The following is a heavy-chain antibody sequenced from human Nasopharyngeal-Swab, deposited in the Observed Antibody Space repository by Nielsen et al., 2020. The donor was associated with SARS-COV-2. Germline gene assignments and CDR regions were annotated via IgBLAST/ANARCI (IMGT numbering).Heavy chain of an antibody. CDR2: ISYDGSNK. CDR1: GFTFSSYA. V-gene: IGHV3-30-3*01. J-gene: IGHJ4*02. CDR3: ADPPFSEY. Sequence: GESLKISCAASGFTFSSYAMNWVRQAPGKGLEWVAVISYDGSNKYYADSVKGRFTISRDNSKNTLYLQMNSLRADDTAVYYCADPPFSEYWGQGTLVTVSS.